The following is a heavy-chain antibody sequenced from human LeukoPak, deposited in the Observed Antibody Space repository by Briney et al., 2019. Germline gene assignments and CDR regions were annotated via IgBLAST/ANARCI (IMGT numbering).Heavy chain of an antibody. V-gene: IGHV1-2*02. D-gene: IGHD5-18*01. J-gene: IGHJ3*02. CDR1: GYSFTGNY. CDR3: ARDGKDWIQLWFWFAFDI. Sequence: ASVKVSCKASGYSFTGNYIHWVRQAPGQGLEWMGWINPNSGGTNYAQKFQGRVTITRDTSISTASMELNRLRSDDTAVYYCARDGKDWIQLWFWFAFDIWGQGTMVTVSS. CDR2: INPNSGGT.